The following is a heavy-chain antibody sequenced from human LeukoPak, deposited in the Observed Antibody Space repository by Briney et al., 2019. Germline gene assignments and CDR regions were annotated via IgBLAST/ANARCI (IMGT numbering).Heavy chain of an antibody. CDR3: AKSNGYGLVDI. J-gene: IGHJ3*02. CDR2: IYSRVT. V-gene: IGHV4-4*07. D-gene: IGHD3-10*01. CDR1: GGSISNYY. Sequence: PSETLSLTCTVSGGSISNYYLSWIRQPAGKGLEWIGRIYSRVTTYNPSLKSRVTMSADTSRNHVSLTLNSVTAADTAVYYCAKSNGYGLVDIWGQGTMVTVSS.